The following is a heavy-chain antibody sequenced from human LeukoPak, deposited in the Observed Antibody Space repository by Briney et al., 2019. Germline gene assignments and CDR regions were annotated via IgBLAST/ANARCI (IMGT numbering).Heavy chain of an antibody. V-gene: IGHV3-11*01. CDR1: GFTFSDYY. CDR2: ISSSGSTI. D-gene: IGHD4-23*01. J-gene: IGHJ4*02. Sequence: GGFLRLSCAASGFTFSDYYMSWIRQAPGKGLEWVSYISSSGSTIYYADSVKGRFTISRDNAKNSLYLQMNSLRAEDTAVYYCAREPPMEEPVVQGIDYWGQGTLVTVSS. CDR3: AREPPMEEPVVQGIDY.